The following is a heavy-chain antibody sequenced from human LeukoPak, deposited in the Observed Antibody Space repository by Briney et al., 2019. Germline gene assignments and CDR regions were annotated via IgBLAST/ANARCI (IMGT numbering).Heavy chain of an antibody. D-gene: IGHD6-19*01. CDR2: INHSGST. CDR1: GGSFSGYY. V-gene: IGHV4-34*01. J-gene: IGHJ4*02. Sequence: SETLSLTCAVYGGSFSGYYWSWIRQPPGKGLEWIGEINHSGSTSYNPSLKSRVTISVDTSKNQFSLKLSSVTAADTAVYYCARGRTAMWVAGIDYWGQGTLVTVSS. CDR3: ARGRTAMWVAGIDY.